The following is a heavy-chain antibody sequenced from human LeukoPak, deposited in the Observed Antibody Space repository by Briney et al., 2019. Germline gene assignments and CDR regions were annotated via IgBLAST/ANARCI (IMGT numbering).Heavy chain of an antibody. CDR1: RGSISSSNHY. D-gene: IGHD3-10*01. V-gene: IGHV4-39*01. Sequence: KPSETLSLTCTVSRGSISSSNHYWGRIRQPPGKGLEWIGNIHYGGSTNYNPSLKSRVTVSVDTSRNQFSLKLNSVTAADTAVYYCARSGFGSGTYAYYGMDVWGQGTTVTVSS. CDR2: IHYGGST. J-gene: IGHJ6*02. CDR3: ARSGFGSGTYAYYGMDV.